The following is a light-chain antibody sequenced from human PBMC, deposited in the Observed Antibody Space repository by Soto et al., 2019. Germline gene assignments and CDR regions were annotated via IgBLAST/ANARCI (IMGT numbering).Light chain of an antibody. Sequence: EIVLTQSPATLSLSPGERATLSCRASRSVRSYLAWYPQKPGQAPRLLIYDASNRAAGIPARFSGSGSETAFTLTISNLVTEAFAVYYGQQRYALHPITFGKGTRLEIK. CDR3: QQRYALHPIT. CDR1: RSVRSY. V-gene: IGKV3-11*01. J-gene: IGKJ5*01. CDR2: DAS.